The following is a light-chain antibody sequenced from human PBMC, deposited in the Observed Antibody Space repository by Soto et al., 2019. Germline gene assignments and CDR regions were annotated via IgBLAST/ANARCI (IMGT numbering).Light chain of an antibody. CDR2: EVS. Sequence: QSALTQPASVSGSPGQSITISCTGTSSDVGGYNYVSWYQQHPGKAPKLMICEVSNRPSGVSNRFSGSKSGNTASLTISGLQAEDEADYYCSSYTSSITLDVFGTGTKLTVL. CDR3: SSYTSSITLDV. J-gene: IGLJ1*01. CDR1: SSDVGGYNY. V-gene: IGLV2-14*01.